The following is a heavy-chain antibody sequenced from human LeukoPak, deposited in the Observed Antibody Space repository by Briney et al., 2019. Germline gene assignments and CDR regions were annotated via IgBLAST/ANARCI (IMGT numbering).Heavy chain of an antibody. CDR3: ARTVGYYYYYYMDV. Sequence: GASVKVSCKASGYTFTSYGISWVRQAPGQGLEWMGWISAYNGNTNYAQKLQGRVTMTTDTSTSTAYMELRSLRSDDTAVYYCARTVGYYYYYYMDVWGKGTTVTISS. D-gene: IGHD4-23*01. J-gene: IGHJ6*03. CDR2: ISAYNGNT. CDR1: GYTFTSYG. V-gene: IGHV1-18*01.